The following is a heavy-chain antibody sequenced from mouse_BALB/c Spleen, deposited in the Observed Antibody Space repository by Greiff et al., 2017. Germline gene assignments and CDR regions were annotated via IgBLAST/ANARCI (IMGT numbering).Heavy chain of an antibody. J-gene: IGHJ2*01. D-gene: IGHD1-1*02. V-gene: IGHV1S56*01. CDR1: GYTFTSYY. CDR2: IYPGNVNT. CDR3: ARDDYSLSLDY. Sequence: QVQLKQSGPELVKPGASVRISCKASGYTFTSYYIHWVKQRPGQGLEWIGWIYPGNVNTKYNEKFKGKATLTADKSSSTAYMQLSSLTSEDSAVYFCARDDYSLSLDYWGQGTTLTVSS.